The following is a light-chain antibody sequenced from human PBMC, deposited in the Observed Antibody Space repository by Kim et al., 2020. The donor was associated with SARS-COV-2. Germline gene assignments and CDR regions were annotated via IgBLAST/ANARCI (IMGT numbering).Light chain of an antibody. V-gene: IGLV2-14*03. CDR3: SAYTSSSTLV. CDR1: SSDVGGYNY. J-gene: IGLJ2*01. Sequence: QSALTQPASVSGSPGQSITISCTGSSSDVGGYNYVSWYQHHPGKVPKLMIYDVSKRPSGVSNRFSGSKSGNTASLTISGLQAEDEADYYCSAYTSSSTLVFGGGTKVTVL. CDR2: DVS.